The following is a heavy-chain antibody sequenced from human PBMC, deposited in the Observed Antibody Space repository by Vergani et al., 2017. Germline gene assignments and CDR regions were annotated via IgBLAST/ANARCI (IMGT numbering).Heavy chain of an antibody. CDR1: GGSINTGAYY. CDR2: IHTNGVI. CDR3: ARGNPYVDFDI. Sequence: QVQLQESGPRLVRPSQTLSLTCTVSGGSINTGAYYWSWIRQPAGKGLEWIGRIHTNGVIHYNPSLNSRATISVDTSRNQISLKLTSVTATDTAIYFCARGNPYVDFDIWGQGTMITVSS. V-gene: IGHV4-61*02. D-gene: IGHD3-16*01. J-gene: IGHJ3*02.